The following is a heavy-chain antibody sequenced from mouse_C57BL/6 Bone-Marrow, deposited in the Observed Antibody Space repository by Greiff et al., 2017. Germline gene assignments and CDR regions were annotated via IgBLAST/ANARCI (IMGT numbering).Heavy chain of an antibody. CDR1: GFTFSSYG. CDR3: ARRRIPHWYFDV. CDR2: LSSGGSYT. J-gene: IGHJ1*03. Sequence: EVQVVESGGDLVKPGGSLKLSCAASGFTFSSYGMSWVRQTPDKRLEWVATLSSGGSYTYYPASVKGRFTISRDNAKNTLYLQMSSLKSEDTAMYYCARRRIPHWYFDVWGTGTTVTVSS. V-gene: IGHV5-6*01.